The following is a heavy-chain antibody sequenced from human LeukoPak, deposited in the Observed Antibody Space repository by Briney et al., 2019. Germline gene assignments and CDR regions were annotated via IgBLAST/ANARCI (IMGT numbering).Heavy chain of an antibody. CDR1: GASISGSGYY. CDR2: IYYSGSS. J-gene: IGHJ4*02. V-gene: IGHV4-39*01. Sequence: SETLSLTCAVSGASISGSGYYWGWIRQPPGEGLEWIGNIYYSGSSYDNASRRIRVTISIYTSKNQFSLRLNSVTAADTAMYYYAKSVGYGVIYYWGQGNLVTVSS. CDR3: AKSVGYGVIYY. D-gene: IGHD5-12*01.